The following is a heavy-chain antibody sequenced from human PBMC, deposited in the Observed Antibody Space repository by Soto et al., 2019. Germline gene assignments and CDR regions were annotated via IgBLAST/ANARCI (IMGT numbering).Heavy chain of an antibody. CDR2: IIPIFGTT. V-gene: IGHV1-69*15. CDR1: GGTFSNYA. J-gene: IGHJ5*02. Sequence: QVQLVQSGAELKKPGSSVKVSCKASGGTFSNYAITWVRQAPGQGLEWLGRIIPIFGTTDYAQKFQGRVTNTADESTPTAYMELSSLRPDDTADYYCAKDGGREGFWGNWFDPWGQGTLVTVS. CDR3: AKDGGREGFWGNWFDP. D-gene: IGHD2-15*01.